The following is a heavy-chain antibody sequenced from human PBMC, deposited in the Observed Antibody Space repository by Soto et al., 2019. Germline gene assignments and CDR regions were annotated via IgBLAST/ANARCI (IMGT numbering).Heavy chain of an antibody. V-gene: IGHV1-46*01. J-gene: IGHJ6*02. CDR3: AVGGNYLSMDV. CDR1: GYTFTSYY. CDR2: INPDGDGT. Sequence: QVQLVQSGAEVKKPGASVKVSCKASGYTFTSYYMHWVRLAPGQGLEWMGIINPDGDGTSYAQQFQGRVIMTRDTSTSTVYMEMSSLRSEDTAVYYCAVGGNYLSMDVWGQGTTVTVSS. D-gene: IGHD4-4*01.